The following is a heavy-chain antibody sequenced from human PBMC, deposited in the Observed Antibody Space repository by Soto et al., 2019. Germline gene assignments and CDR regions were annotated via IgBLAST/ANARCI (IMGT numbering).Heavy chain of an antibody. V-gene: IGHV4-39*01. Sequence: QLQLQESGPGLVKPSETLSLTGTVSGGSISSRGYYWGWIRQPPGKGLEWIGTIYYSGSTYYNPSLTSRVTISVDTSKNQSSLKLSSVTAADTAVYYCATSTWFDPWGQGTLVTVSS. CDR3: ATSTWFDP. D-gene: IGHD2-2*01. J-gene: IGHJ5*02. CDR1: GGSISSRGYY. CDR2: IYYSGST.